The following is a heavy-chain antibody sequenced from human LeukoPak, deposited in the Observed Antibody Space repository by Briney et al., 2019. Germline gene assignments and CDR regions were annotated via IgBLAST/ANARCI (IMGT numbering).Heavy chain of an antibody. CDR1: GFTFSSYA. CDR2: ISYDGSNK. Sequence: GRSLRLSCAASGFTFSSYAMHWVRQAPGKGLEWVAVISYDGSNKYYADSVKGRFTISRDNSKNTLYLQMNSLRAEDTAVYYCARGRCSGGSCYLIPFFVYWGQGTLVTVSS. D-gene: IGHD2-15*01. CDR3: ARGRCSGGSCYLIPFFVY. V-gene: IGHV3-30*04. J-gene: IGHJ4*02.